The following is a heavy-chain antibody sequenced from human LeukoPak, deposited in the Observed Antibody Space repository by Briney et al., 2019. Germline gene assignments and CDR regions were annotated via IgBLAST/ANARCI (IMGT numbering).Heavy chain of an antibody. J-gene: IGHJ1*01. V-gene: IGHV3-23*01. Sequence: GGSLRLSCAASGFTFSSYAMSWVRQAPGKGLEWVSAISGSGGNTYYADSVKGRFTISRDNSKNTLYLQMNSLRAEDTAVYYCAKGRHRPEYFQHWGQGTLVTVSS. CDR3: AKGRHRPEYFQH. CDR1: GFTFSSYA. CDR2: ISGSGGNT.